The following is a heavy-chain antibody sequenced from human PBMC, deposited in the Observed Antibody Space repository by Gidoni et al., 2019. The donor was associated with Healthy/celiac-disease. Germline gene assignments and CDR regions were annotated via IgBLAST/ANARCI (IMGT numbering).Heavy chain of an antibody. V-gene: IGHV3-43*02. CDR3: ANIANTLDGDFDY. CDR1: GFTFDDYA. CDR2: ISGDGGST. Sequence: EVQLVESGGGVVQPGGSLRLSCAASGFTFDDYAMHWVRQAPGKGLEWVSLISGDGGSTYYADSVKGRFTISRDNSKNSLYLQMNSLRTEDTALYYCANIANTLDGDFDYWGQGTLVTVSS. D-gene: IGHD6-13*01. J-gene: IGHJ4*02.